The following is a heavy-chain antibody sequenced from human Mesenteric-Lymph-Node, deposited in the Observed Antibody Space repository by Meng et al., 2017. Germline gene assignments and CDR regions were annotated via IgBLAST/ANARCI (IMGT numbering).Heavy chain of an antibody. CDR2: INPNSGGT. J-gene: IGHJ4*02. Sequence: GESLMISCKASGYTFTSYGISWVRQAPGQGLEWMGRINPNSGGTNYPLNLQGRVTMTRDTSISTAYMELSRVRSDDTDVYYFARDQTGCSGGSCYSSFDYWGQGTLVTVSS. D-gene: IGHD2-15*01. V-gene: IGHV1-2*05. CDR3: ARDQTGCSGGSCYSSFDY. CDR1: GYTFTSYG.